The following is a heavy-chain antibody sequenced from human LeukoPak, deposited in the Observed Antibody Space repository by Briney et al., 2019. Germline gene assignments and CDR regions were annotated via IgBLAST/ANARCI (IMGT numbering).Heavy chain of an antibody. CDR1: GFTFSSYA. Sequence: GGSLRLSCAASGFTFSSYAMSWVRQAPGKGLGWVSAISGSGGSTYYADSVKGRFTISRDNSKNTLYLQMNSLRAEDTAVYYCAKDWHYGESSYWGQGTLVTVSS. D-gene: IGHD4-17*01. CDR3: AKDWHYGESSY. J-gene: IGHJ4*02. V-gene: IGHV3-23*01. CDR2: ISGSGGST.